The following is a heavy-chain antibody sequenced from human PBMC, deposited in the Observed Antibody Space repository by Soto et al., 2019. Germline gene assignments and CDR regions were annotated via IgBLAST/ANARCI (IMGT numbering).Heavy chain of an antibody. CDR3: AKDAPIAARAGYNWFDP. CDR1: GFTFSSYA. J-gene: IGHJ5*02. D-gene: IGHD6-6*01. V-gene: IGHV3-23*01. CDR2: ISGSGGST. Sequence: EVQLLESGGGLVQPGGSLRLSCAASGFTFSSYAMSWVRQAPGKGLEWVSAISGSGGSTYYADSVKGRFTISRDNSKNTLYLQMNSLRAEDTAVYYCAKDAPIAARAGYNWFDPWGQGTLVTVSS.